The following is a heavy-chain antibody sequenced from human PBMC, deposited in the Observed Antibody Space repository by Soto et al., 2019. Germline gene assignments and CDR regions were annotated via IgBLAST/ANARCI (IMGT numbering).Heavy chain of an antibody. CDR2: IYPSDPYT. V-gene: IGHV5-10-1*01. D-gene: IGHD3-10*01. CDR3: ARHVFGSGSSFPSGWFDP. CDR1: GYTFTSSW. J-gene: IGHJ5*02. Sequence: GASLKSSCKCFGYTFTSSWMIWGLQMPAKGRECMGRIYPSDPYTNYSPSLQGHVTISADKSISTAYLQWSSLKASDTAMYYCARHVFGSGSSFPSGWFDPWGQGTLVTVSS.